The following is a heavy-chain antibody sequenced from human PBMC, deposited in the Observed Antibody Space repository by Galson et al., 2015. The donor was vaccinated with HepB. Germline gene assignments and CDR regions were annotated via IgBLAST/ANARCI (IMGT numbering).Heavy chain of an antibody. J-gene: IGHJ4*02. CDR3: ARDPYDSTPLDH. D-gene: IGHD5-12*01. CDR2: IQLNNGDT. V-gene: IGHV1-2*02. CDR1: GFTFTDYY. Sequence: SVKVSCKASGFTFTDYYIHWVRQAPGQGLEWMGWIQLNNGDTKYAPKFQGRVTMTRAPPISTAYMDLRGLTPDDTAVYYWARDPYDSTPLDHWGQGTLVTVSS.